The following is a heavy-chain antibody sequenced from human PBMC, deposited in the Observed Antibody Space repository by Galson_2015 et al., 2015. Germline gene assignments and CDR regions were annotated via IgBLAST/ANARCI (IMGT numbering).Heavy chain of an antibody. CDR3: AGRKYSTGIDY. CDR1: GGSISSGGYY. Sequence: TLCLTCTVSGGSISSGGYYWSWIRQLPGKGLEWIGYIYYSGSTYYNPSLKSRITISIDTSKSQFSLKLRSVTAADTAVYYCAGRKYSTGIDYWGQGTLVSVSS. V-gene: IGHV4-31*03. J-gene: IGHJ4*02. D-gene: IGHD6-25*01. CDR2: IYYSGST.